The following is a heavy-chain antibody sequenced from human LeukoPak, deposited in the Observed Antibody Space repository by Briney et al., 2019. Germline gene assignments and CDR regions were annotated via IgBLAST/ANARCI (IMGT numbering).Heavy chain of an antibody. V-gene: IGHV4-34*01. D-gene: IGHD4-17*01. CDR2: INHSGST. CDR1: GGSFSGYY. Sequence: SETLSLTCAVYGGSFSGYYWSWIRQPPGEGLEWIGEINHSGSTNYNPSLKSRVTISVDTSKNQFSLKLSSVTAADTAVHYCARLTVTTQGDYWGQGTLVTVSS. CDR3: ARLTVTTQGDY. J-gene: IGHJ4*02.